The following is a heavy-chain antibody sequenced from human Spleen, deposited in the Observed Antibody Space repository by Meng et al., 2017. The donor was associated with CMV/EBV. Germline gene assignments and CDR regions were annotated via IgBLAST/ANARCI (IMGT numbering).Heavy chain of an antibody. Sequence: GESLKISCAASGFTFSDYYMSWIRQAPGKGLEWVSYITTSGITIYYADSMKGRFTVSRDNAKNSLYLQMDSLRAEDTAVYYCAKDKSFGVVTTYFDYWGQGTLVTVSS. CDR1: GFTFSDYY. D-gene: IGHD3-3*01. CDR2: ITTSGITI. V-gene: IGHV3-11*01. J-gene: IGHJ4*02. CDR3: AKDKSFGVVTTYFDY.